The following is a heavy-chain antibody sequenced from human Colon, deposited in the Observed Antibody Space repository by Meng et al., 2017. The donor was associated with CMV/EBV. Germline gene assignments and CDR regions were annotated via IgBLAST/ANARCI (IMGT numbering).Heavy chain of an antibody. Sequence: ASVKVSCKASGYTFTSYYMHWVRQAPGQGLEWMGIINPSGGSTSYAQKFQGRVTMTRDRFTSTVYMELRSLRYDDTAVYYCVRAPWGYQSLPIYWGQGTLVTAPQ. J-gene: IGHJ4*02. CDR3: VRAPWGYQSLPIY. D-gene: IGHD2-2*01. CDR2: INPSGGST. CDR1: GYTFTSYY. V-gene: IGHV1-46*01.